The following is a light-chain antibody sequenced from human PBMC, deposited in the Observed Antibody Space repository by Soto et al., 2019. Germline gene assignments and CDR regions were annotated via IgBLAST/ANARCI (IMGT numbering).Light chain of an antibody. CDR2: DAS. CDR3: QQRTNWLT. CDR1: QTVSTY. Sequence: EIVLTQSPATLSLSPGERVTLSCRASQTVSTYLAWYQQKPGQAPRLLIYDASDMATGIPARFSGSGSGTDFTLTISSLEPEDFAVYYCQQRTNWLTFGPGTKVDIK. J-gene: IGKJ3*01. V-gene: IGKV3-11*01.